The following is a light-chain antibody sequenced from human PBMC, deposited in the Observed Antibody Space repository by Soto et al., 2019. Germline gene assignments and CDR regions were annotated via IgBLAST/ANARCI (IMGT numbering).Light chain of an antibody. Sequence: DIRMTQSPSSLSASVGDRVTITCRASQSISSYLNWYQQKPGKAPKLLIYAASSLQSGVPSRFSGSGSGTDFTLTISSLQPEDFATCYCQQSYSTPITFGQGTRLEIK. V-gene: IGKV1-39*01. CDR1: QSISSY. CDR2: AAS. J-gene: IGKJ5*01. CDR3: QQSYSTPIT.